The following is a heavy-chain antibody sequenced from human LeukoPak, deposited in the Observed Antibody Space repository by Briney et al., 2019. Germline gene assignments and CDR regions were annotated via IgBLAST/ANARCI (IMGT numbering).Heavy chain of an antibody. J-gene: IGHJ5*02. CDR2: INHSGST. CDR3: TSQTVARWFDP. Sequence: SETLSLTCAVYGGSFSGYYWSWIRQAPGNGLEWIGEINHSGSTNYNPSLKSRVTISVDTSKNQFSLKLSSVTAADTAVYYCTSQTVARWFDPWGQGTLVTVSS. V-gene: IGHV4-34*01. CDR1: GGSFSGYY. D-gene: IGHD1-14*01.